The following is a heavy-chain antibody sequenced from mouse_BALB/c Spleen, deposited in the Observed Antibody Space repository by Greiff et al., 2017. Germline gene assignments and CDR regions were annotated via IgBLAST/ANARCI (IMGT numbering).Heavy chain of an antibody. Sequence: DLVKPGASVKLSCKASGYTFTSYWINWIKQRPGQGLEWIGRIAPGSGSTYYNEMFKGKATLTVATSSSTAYIQLSSLSSEDSAVYFCARAGRRDWFAYWGQGTLVTVSA. V-gene: IGHV1S41*01. D-gene: IGHD3-3*01. J-gene: IGHJ3*01. CDR2: IAPGSGST. CDR1: GYTFTSYW. CDR3: ARAGRRDWFAY.